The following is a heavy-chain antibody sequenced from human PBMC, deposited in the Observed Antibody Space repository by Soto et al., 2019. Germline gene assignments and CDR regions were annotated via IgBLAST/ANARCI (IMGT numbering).Heavy chain of an antibody. CDR1: GGSISNHY. V-gene: IGHV4-59*11. J-gene: IGHJ4*02. CDR3: ARSNWYSEY. CDR2: IYYNGNT. Sequence: SETLSLTSTVFGGSISNHYWSWIRQPPGKGLEWIGYIYYNGNTNYNPSLKSRVTMSVDTSKNQFSLKLSSVTAADTAVYYCARSNWYSEYWGQGTLVTVSS. D-gene: IGHD7-27*01.